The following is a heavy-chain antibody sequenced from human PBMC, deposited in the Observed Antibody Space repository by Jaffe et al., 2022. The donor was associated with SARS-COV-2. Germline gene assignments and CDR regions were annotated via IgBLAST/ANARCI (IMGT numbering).Heavy chain of an antibody. CDR1: GFTFSNYA. CDR2: ISTNSYST. CDR3: VKDKDFPDC. V-gene: IGHV3-64D*09. J-gene: IGHJ4*02. Sequence: EVQLVESGGGLVQPGGSLRLSCSGSGFTFSNYAMHWVRQAPGKGLEYISAISTNSYSTYYADSVKGRFTISRDDSKNTLYLQMSSLRAEDTAMYYCVKDKDFPDCWGQGTLVIVSS. D-gene: IGHD2-15*01.